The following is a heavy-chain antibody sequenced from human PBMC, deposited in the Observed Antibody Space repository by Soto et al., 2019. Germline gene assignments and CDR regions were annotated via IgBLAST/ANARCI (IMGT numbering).Heavy chain of an antibody. Sequence: PSETLSLTCAVSGGSISSSFWSWIRQPPGKELEWIGYISYSGSTTYNPSLKSRITLSVDTSKNQFSLRVASVTAADTAVYYCARGHRAMEYYYYYGMDVWGQGTTVTVSS. CDR2: ISYSGST. V-gene: IGHV4-59*01. D-gene: IGHD5-18*01. CDR1: GGSISSSF. CDR3: ARGHRAMEYYYYYGMDV. J-gene: IGHJ6*02.